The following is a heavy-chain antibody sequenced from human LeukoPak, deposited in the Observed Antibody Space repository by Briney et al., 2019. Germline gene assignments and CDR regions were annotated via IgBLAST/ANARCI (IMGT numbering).Heavy chain of an antibody. CDR2: LSGSGGFA. D-gene: IGHD3-16*02. J-gene: IGHJ5*01. CDR1: GNYA. V-gene: IGHV3-23*01. CDR3: VRGSIVRVAWWFDS. Sequence: GGSLRLSCAASGNYANSWVRQVPGTGLQWVSTLSGSGGFAHYADSVKGRFATSTHTSKTTPYLQMNSLTAEDTAIYYCVRGSIVRVAWWFDSWGRGTLVTVSS.